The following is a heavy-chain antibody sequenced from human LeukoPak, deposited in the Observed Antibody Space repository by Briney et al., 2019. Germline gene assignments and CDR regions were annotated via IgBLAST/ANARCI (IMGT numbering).Heavy chain of an antibody. CDR1: GFTFSGHD. D-gene: IGHD6-19*01. Sequence: PGGSLRLSCAGSGFTFSGHDMHWVRQATGKGLEWVAAIGTGGDTYHLDSVKGRFTISRENAKDSLYLQMNSLRVGDTAVYYCAKTATGYSSGHYPGWPVDYWGQGTLVTVSS. CDR3: AKTATGYSSGHYPGWPVDY. CDR2: IGTGGDT. J-gene: IGHJ4*02. V-gene: IGHV3-13*01.